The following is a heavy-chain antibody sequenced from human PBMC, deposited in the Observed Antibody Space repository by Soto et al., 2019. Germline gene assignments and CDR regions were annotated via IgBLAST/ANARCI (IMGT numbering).Heavy chain of an antibody. CDR2: IIPIFGTA. J-gene: IGHJ5*02. D-gene: IGHD6-13*01. V-gene: IGHV1-69*01. Sequence: QVQLVQSGAEVKKPGSSVKVSCKASGGTFSSYAISWVRQAPGQGLEWMGGIIPIFGTANYAQKFQGRVTITADESTSTAYMELSSLRSEDTAVYYCAREAPSTRPSGWQQLVRWFDPWGQGTLVTVSS. CDR3: AREAPSTRPSGWQQLVRWFDP. CDR1: GGTFSSYA.